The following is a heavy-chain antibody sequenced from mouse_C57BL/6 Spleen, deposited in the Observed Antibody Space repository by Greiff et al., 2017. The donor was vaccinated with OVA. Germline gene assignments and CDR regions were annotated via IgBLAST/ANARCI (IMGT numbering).Heavy chain of an antibody. V-gene: IGHV1-64*01. CDR2: IHPNSGST. D-gene: IGHD4-1*01. J-gene: IGHJ4*01. CDR1: GYTFTSYW. CDR3: ARWGKLGGGY. Sequence: QVQLKQPGAELVKPGASVKLSCKASGYTFTSYWMHWVKQRPGQGLEWIGMIHPNSGSTNYNEKFKSKATLTVDKSSSTAYMQLSSLTSEDSAVYYCARWGKLGGGYWGQGTSVTVSS.